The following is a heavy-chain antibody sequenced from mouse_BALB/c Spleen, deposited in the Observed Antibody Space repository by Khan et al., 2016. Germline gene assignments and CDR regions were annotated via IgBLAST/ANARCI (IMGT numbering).Heavy chain of an antibody. CDR1: GYTFGSYW. D-gene: IGHD2-1*01. V-gene: IGHV1-9*01. CDR3: ARYGNYAMDY. J-gene: IGHJ4*01. Sequence: QVRLQQSGAELMKSGASVKISCKATGYTFGSYWIEWMEQRPGHGLEWIGEILPGSGSTNYNEKFKGKATFTADTSSNTAYMQLSSLTSEGSAVYFCARYGNYAMDYWGQGTSVTVSS. CDR2: ILPGSGST.